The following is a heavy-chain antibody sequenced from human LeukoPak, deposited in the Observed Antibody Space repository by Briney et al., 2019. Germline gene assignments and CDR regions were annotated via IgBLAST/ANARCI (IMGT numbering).Heavy chain of an antibody. CDR2: ISSNGGST. D-gene: IGHD3-3*01. CDR1: GFTFSSYA. CDR3: VKAELRFLEWLSRFDY. Sequence: GGSLRLSCSASGFTFSSYAMHWVRQAPGKGLEYVSAISSNGGSTYYADSVKGRCTISRDNSKNTLYLQMSSLRAEDTAVYYCVKAELRFLEWLSRFDYWGQGTLVTVSS. J-gene: IGHJ4*02. V-gene: IGHV3-64D*06.